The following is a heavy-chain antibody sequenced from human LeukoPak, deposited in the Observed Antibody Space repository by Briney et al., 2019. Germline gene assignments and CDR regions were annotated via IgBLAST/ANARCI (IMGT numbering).Heavy chain of an antibody. CDR1: GFTFSSYS. Sequence: GGSLRLSCAASGFTFSSYSMNWVRQAPGKGLEWVSSISSSSSYIYYADSVKGRFTISRDNAKNSLYLQMNSLRAEDTAVYYCARGAVGGYSGYQYYYYYMDVWGKGTTVTVSS. J-gene: IGHJ6*03. V-gene: IGHV3-21*01. CDR3: ARGAVGGYSGYQYYYYYMDV. CDR2: ISSSSSYI. D-gene: IGHD5-12*01.